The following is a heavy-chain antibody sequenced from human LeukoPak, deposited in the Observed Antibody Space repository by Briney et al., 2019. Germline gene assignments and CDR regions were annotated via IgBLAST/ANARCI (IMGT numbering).Heavy chain of an antibody. D-gene: IGHD3-22*01. CDR2: INTDGSST. CDR3: ARHRYYYDSSGYYYQP. J-gene: IGHJ5*02. V-gene: IGHV3-74*01. CDR1: GFTFSSSW. Sequence: GGSLRLSCAASGFTFSSSWMHWVRQAPGKGLVWVSRINTDGSSTSYADSVKGRFTISRDNAKNTLYLQMNSLRAEDTAVYYCARHRYYYDSSGYYYQPWGQGTLVTVSS.